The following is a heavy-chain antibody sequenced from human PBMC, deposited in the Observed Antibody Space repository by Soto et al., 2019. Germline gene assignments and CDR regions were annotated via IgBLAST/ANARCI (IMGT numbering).Heavy chain of an antibody. J-gene: IGHJ4*02. D-gene: IGHD4-4*01. V-gene: IGHV4-59*01. Sequence: SETLSLTCTVSGFSISSYYWSWIRQPPGKGLEWIGYIYYSGSTNYNPSLKSRVTISVDTSKNQFSLKLSSVTAADTAVYYCARDVGSKSFDYWGQGTLVTVSS. CDR3: ARDVGSKSFDY. CDR1: GFSISSYY. CDR2: IYYSGST.